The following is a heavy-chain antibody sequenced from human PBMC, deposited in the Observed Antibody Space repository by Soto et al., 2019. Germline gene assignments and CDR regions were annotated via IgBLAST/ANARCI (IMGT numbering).Heavy chain of an antibody. D-gene: IGHD3-3*01. Sequence: SETLSLTCTVSGGSISSGDYYWSWIRQPPGKGLEWIGYIYYSGSTYYNPSLKSRVTISVDTSKNQFSLKLSSVTAADTAVYYCARALYYDFWSGSDLAGGMDVWGQGTTVTVSS. J-gene: IGHJ6*02. CDR3: ARALYYDFWSGSDLAGGMDV. V-gene: IGHV4-30-4*01. CDR1: GGSISSGDYY. CDR2: IYYSGST.